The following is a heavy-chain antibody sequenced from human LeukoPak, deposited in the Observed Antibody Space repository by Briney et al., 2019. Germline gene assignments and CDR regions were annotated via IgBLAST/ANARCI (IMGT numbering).Heavy chain of an antibody. CDR3: ARQDGGSYQYYFDY. Sequence: GESLKISCKGSGYSFPSYWIGWVRQMPGKGLEWMDIIYPGDSDTRYNPSFQGQVTISADKSINTAYLQWSTLKASDTAMYYCARQDGGSYQYYFDYWGQGTLVTVSS. J-gene: IGHJ4*02. CDR1: GYSFPSYW. D-gene: IGHD1-26*01. CDR2: IYPGDSDT. V-gene: IGHV5-51*01.